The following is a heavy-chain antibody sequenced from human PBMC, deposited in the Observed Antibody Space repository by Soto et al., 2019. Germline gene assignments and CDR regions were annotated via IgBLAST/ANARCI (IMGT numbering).Heavy chain of an antibody. CDR1: GYTFTGYY. J-gene: IGHJ6*02. CDR2: INPNSGGT. D-gene: IGHD1-26*01. Sequence: ASVKVSCKASGYTFTGYYMHWVRQAPGQGLEWMGWINPNSGGTNYAQKLQGRVTMTRDTSISTAYMELSRLRSDDTAVYYCARDRAVGATSDYYGMDVWGQGTTVTVSS. V-gene: IGHV1-2*02. CDR3: ARDRAVGATSDYYGMDV.